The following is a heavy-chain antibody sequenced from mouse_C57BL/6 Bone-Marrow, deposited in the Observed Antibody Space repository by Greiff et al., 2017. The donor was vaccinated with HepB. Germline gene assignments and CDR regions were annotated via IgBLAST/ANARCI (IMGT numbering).Heavy chain of an antibody. CDR1: GYTFPSYW. Sequence: QLQQPGAEPVKPGASVKVSCKASGYTFPSYWLHWVKQRPGQGLEWIGRIHPSDSDTYYNQKFKGKATLAIDKSSSTASMQLSSLTSEDSAVYYCAIPGYYPWFAYWGQGTLVTVSA. CDR2: IHPSDSDT. CDR3: AIPGYYPWFAY. J-gene: IGHJ3*01. V-gene: IGHV1-74*01. D-gene: IGHD2-3*01.